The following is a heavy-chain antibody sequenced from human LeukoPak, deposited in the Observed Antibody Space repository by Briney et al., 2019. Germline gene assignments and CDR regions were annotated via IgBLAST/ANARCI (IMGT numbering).Heavy chain of an antibody. D-gene: IGHD3-10*01. J-gene: IGHJ4*02. CDR3: ARTAMVRGSPRDY. CDR1: GYTFTSYY. V-gene: IGHV1-46*01. Sequence: GASVKVSCKASGYTFTSYYMHWVRQAPGQGLEWMGIINPSGGSTSYAQKFQGRVTMTRDTSISTAYMELSRLRSDDTAVYYCARTAMVRGSPRDYWGQGTLVTVSS. CDR2: INPSGGST.